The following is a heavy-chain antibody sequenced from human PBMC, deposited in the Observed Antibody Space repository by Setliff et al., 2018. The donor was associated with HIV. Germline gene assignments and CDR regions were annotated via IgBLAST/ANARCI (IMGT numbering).Heavy chain of an antibody. CDR2: IYFTGDS. D-gene: IGHD2-8*01. Sequence: SETLSLTCTVTGGSISTNNFYWGWIRQPPGKGLQWIGSIYFTGDSYYDPSLKSRVTTSVDTSKNQFSLRLSSVTAADTAVYYCARHSPNVGVRGDAFDIWGQGTVVTVSS. CDR3: ARHSPNVGVRGDAFDI. V-gene: IGHV4-39*01. J-gene: IGHJ3*02. CDR1: GGSISTNNFY.